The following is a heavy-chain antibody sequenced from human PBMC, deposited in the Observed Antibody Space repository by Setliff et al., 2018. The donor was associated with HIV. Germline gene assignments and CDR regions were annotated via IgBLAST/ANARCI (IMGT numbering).Heavy chain of an antibody. CDR3: ASRIYYYDTYRVLREEGFDP. Sequence: SETLSLTCAVYGASFSGYYWAWIRQSPGTGLEWIGEINHSGITNYNPTLKSRVTISTDTSKNQFSLRLNSVTDADTAVYYCASRIYYYDTYRVLREEGFDPWGQGTLVTVSS. CDR1: GASFSGYY. J-gene: IGHJ5*02. D-gene: IGHD3-22*01. CDR2: INHSGIT. V-gene: IGHV4-34*01.